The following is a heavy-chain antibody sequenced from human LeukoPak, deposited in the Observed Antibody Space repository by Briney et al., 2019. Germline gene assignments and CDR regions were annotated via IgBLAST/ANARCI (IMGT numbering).Heavy chain of an antibody. CDR1: GGSISSSSYY. V-gene: IGHV4-39*01. Sequence: PSETLSLTCTVSGGSISSSSYYWGWIRQPPGKGLEWVGSIYYSGSTYYNPSLKSRVTISVDTSKNQFSLKLSSVTAADTAVYYCARPLPEYYYDSSGYYYDAFDIWGQGTMVTVSS. D-gene: IGHD3-22*01. CDR2: IYYSGST. CDR3: ARPLPEYYYDSSGYYYDAFDI. J-gene: IGHJ3*02.